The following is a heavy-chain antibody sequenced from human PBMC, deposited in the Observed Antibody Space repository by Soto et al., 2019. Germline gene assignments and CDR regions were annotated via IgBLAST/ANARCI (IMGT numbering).Heavy chain of an antibody. V-gene: IGHV1-18*04. CDR2: INPYNGNT. CDR1: GYAFTIYG. D-gene: IGHD6-19*01. Sequence: QVQLVQSGAEVKKPGASVKVSCKASGYAFTIYGLSWVRQAPGQWLEWMGWINPYNGNTKYAQMLQGRVTMTTDTSTSTAHMALRTLRSDDTAVCYCARMTPSGDSDFWGEGTLVT. J-gene: IGHJ4*01. CDR3: ARMTPSGDSDF.